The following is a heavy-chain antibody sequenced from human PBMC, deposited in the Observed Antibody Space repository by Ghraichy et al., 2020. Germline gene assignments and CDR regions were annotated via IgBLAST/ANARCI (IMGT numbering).Heavy chain of an antibody. CDR1: GFTFSSYS. CDR2: ISSSSSYI. V-gene: IGHV3-21*01. J-gene: IGHJ6*02. Sequence: GGSLRLSCAASGFTFSSYSMNWVRQAPGKGLEWVSSISSSSSYIYYADSVKGRFTISRDNAKNSLYLQMNSLRAEDTAVYYCARDEDYDSSGYYYAYYYYGMDVWGQGTTVTVSS. CDR3: ARDEDYDSSGYYYAYYYYGMDV. D-gene: IGHD3-22*01.